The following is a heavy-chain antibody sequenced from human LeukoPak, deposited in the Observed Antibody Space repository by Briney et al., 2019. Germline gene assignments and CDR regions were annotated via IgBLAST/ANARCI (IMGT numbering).Heavy chain of an antibody. V-gene: IGHV3-33*01. CDR1: GFSFSNYG. CDR3: ARGSGWYDTFDY. Sequence: GRSLRLSCAASGFSFSNYGMHWVRQAPGKGLEWVAVIWYDGSNKYYADSVKGRFTISRDNSKNTLYVQMSSLRAEDTAVYYCARGSGWYDTFDYWGQGTLVTVSS. J-gene: IGHJ4*02. CDR2: IWYDGSNK. D-gene: IGHD6-19*01.